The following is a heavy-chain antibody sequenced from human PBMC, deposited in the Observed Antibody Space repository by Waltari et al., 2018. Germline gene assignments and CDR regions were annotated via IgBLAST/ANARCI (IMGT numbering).Heavy chain of an antibody. J-gene: IGHJ6*02. Sequence: QLQLQESGPGLVKPSETLSLTCTVSGGSISSSSYYWGWIRQPPGKGLEWIGSIYYSGSTYYNPSLKSRVTISVDTSKNQFSLKLSSVTAADTAVYYCARVPVSYYGMDVWGQGTTVTVSS. CDR1: GGSISSSSYY. V-gene: IGHV4-39*07. D-gene: IGHD3-22*01. CDR2: IYYSGST. CDR3: ARVPVSYYGMDV.